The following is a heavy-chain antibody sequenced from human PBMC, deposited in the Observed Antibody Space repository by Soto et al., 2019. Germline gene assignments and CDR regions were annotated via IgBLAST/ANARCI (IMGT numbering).Heavy chain of an antibody. CDR1: GFRDSTYG. Sequence: EVQLLEDGGGLVQPGGSLRLSCAVSGFRDSTYGVTWVRQAPGKGLEWVSGVSGGSGTTHYKDSVRGRCTVTGVNSKNTVYLEMNIVRLEDTAVYYCTRWNGYADYWGQGTLVTVSS. CDR3: TRWNGYADY. D-gene: IGHD1-1*01. V-gene: IGHV3-23*01. J-gene: IGHJ4*02. CDR2: VSGGSGTT.